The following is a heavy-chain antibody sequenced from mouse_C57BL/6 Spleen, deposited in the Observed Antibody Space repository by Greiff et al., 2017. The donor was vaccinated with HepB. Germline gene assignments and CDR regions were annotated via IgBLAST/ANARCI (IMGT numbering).Heavy chain of an antibody. CDR2: ISSGGDYI. J-gene: IGHJ4*01. CDR3: TRDRTAQRDYAMDY. D-gene: IGHD3-2*02. V-gene: IGHV5-9-1*02. CDR1: GFTFSSYA. Sequence: EVKVEESGEGLVKPGGSLKLSCAASGFTFSSYAMSWVRQTPEKRLEWVAYISSGGDYIYYADTVKGRFTISRDNARNTLYLQMSSLKSEDTAMYYCTRDRTAQRDYAMDYWGQGTSVTVSS.